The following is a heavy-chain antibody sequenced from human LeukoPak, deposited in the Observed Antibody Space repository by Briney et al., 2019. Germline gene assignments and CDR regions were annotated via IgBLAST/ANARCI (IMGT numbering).Heavy chain of an antibody. Sequence: GESLKISCKGAGYSFTDYWIGWVRQMPGKGLEWMGIIYPRDSDTRYSPSFQGQVTISADKSISTAYLQWSSLKASDNAMYFCARRGDYYDNWGQGTLVTVSS. CDR3: ARRGDYYDN. CDR1: GYSFTDYW. D-gene: IGHD3-22*01. V-gene: IGHV5-51*01. J-gene: IGHJ4*02. CDR2: IYPRDSDT.